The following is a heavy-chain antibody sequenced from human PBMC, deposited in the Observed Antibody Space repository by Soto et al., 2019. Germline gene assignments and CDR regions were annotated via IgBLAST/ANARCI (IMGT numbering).Heavy chain of an antibody. D-gene: IGHD2-15*01. CDR2: ISGSGVRT. V-gene: IGHV3-23*01. CDR1: GFTFSSYA. CDR3: AKEYCSGGNCYSYDY. Sequence: EVQLLQSGGGLVQPGGSLRLSCAASGFTFSSYAMNWVRQAPGKGLEWVSTISGSGVRTYYADSVKGRFTISRDNSENMVHLQLNSLRAEDTAVYYCAKEYCSGGNCYSYDYWGQGTLVTVSS. J-gene: IGHJ4*02.